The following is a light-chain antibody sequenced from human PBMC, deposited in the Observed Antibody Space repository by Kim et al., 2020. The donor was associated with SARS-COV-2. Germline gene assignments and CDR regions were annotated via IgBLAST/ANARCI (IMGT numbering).Light chain of an antibody. V-gene: IGKV3-15*01. CDR1: QSVSSN. J-gene: IGKJ5*01. CDR3: QQYNNWPPIT. CDR2: GAS. Sequence: PGERASLSCRASQSVSSNLAWYQQKPGQAPRLLIYGASTRATGIPARFSGSGSGTEFTLTISSLQSEDFAVYYCQQYNNWPPITFGQGTRLEIK.